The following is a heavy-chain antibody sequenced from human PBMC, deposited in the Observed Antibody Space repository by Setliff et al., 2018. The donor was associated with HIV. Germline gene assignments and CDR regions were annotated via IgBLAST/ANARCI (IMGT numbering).Heavy chain of an antibody. CDR3: ARGWDYGVRKPED. D-gene: IGHD3-10*01. J-gene: IGHJ4*02. V-gene: IGHV1-18*01. CDR1: GFAFTNYG. Sequence: ASVKVSCKTSGFAFTNYGFTWVRQAPGQGLEWMGWISAYSGETFSTLKFRDRVTLTTDTSTNTAHMELRSLTSGDTAVYFCARGWDYGVRKPEDWGQGTLVTVS. CDR2: ISAYSGET.